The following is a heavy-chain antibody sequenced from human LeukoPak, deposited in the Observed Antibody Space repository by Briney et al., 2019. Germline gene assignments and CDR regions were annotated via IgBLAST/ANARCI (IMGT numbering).Heavy chain of an antibody. Sequence: SETLSLTCTVSGGSISSGGYYWSWIRQHPGKGLEWIGDIYYSGSTYYNPSLKSRVPISVDTSKNQFSLQLSSVTAADTAVYYCARDDYGVRFHAFDIWGQGTMVTVSS. CDR3: ARDDYGVRFHAFDI. D-gene: IGHD4-17*01. CDR1: GGSISSGGYY. CDR2: IYYSGST. J-gene: IGHJ3*02. V-gene: IGHV4-31*03.